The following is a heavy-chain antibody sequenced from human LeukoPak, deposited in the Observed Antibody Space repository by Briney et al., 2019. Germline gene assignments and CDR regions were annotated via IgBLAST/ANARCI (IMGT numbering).Heavy chain of an antibody. Sequence: GGSLRLSCAGSGFTFNNYAMSWVRQAPGKGLEWVSGFAMIDDIIHYVDSVKGRFTISRDNSKNTLYVQVNSLGTEDTAAYYCAKGSYYDSSGSFYFDYWGQGTLVTVSS. V-gene: IGHV3-23*05. D-gene: IGHD3-22*01. CDR1: GFTFNNYA. CDR2: FAMIDDII. J-gene: IGHJ4*02. CDR3: AKGSYYDSSGSFYFDY.